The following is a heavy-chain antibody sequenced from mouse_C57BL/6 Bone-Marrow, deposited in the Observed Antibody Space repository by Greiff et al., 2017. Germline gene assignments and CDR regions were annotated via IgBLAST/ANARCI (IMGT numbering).Heavy chain of an antibody. Sequence: EVHLVESGGGLVQPGGSLKLSCAASGFTFSDYYMYWVRQTPEKRLEWVAYISNGGGSTSYPDTVKGRFTFPRDNATTTLYLQMRRLKSENTAMYYGAGRGNYEREDDAMDYWGQGTSVTVSS. V-gene: IGHV5-12*01. J-gene: IGHJ4*01. CDR2: ISNGGGST. D-gene: IGHD2-1*01. CDR1: GFTFSDYY. CDR3: AGRGNYEREDDAMDY.